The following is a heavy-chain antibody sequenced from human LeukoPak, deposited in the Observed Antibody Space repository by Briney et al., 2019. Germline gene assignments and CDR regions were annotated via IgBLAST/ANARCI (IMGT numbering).Heavy chain of an antibody. CDR3: ARAGKPRDGHNEYGFDP. CDR1: GFTFSSYD. CDR2: IGTAGDT. V-gene: IGHV3-13*01. J-gene: IGHJ5*02. Sequence: GGSLRLSCAASGFTFSSYDMHWVRQATGKGPEWVSAIGTAGDTYYPGSVKGRFTISRENAKNSLYLQMNSLRAGDTAVYYCARAGKPRDGHNEYGFDPWGQGTLVTVSS. D-gene: IGHD5-24*01.